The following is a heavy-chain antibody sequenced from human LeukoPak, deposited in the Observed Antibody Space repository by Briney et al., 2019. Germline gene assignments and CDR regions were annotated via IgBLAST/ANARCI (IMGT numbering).Heavy chain of an antibody. J-gene: IGHJ4*02. Sequence: GGSLRLSCAASGFTFSSYGMHWVRQAPGKGLEWVAVISYDGSNKYYADSVKGRFTISRDNSKNTLYLQMNSLRAEDTAVYYCARASTPEWIQLWWVYWGQGTLVTVSS. CDR3: ARASTPEWIQLWWVY. V-gene: IGHV3-30*03. CDR1: GFTFSSYG. CDR2: ISYDGSNK. D-gene: IGHD5-18*01.